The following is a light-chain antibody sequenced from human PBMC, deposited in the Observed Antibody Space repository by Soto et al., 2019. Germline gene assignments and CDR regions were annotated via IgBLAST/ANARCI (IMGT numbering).Light chain of an antibody. V-gene: IGKV3-20*01. Sequence: EIVLTQSPGTLSLSPGERATLSCRASQSVNSNFFAWYQQRPGQSPRLLIDGVSTRATGIPDRFSGSGSGTDFTLTISRLEPEDFAIYYCQQYGNSPRTFGQGTKLEIK. CDR3: QQYGNSPRT. CDR2: GVS. CDR1: QSVNSNF. J-gene: IGKJ2*01.